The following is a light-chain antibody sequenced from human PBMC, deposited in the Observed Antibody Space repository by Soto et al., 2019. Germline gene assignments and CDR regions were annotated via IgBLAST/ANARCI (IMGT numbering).Light chain of an antibody. J-gene: IGKJ4*01. CDR3: QQYGSSPPLT. CDR2: DAS. Sequence: EIVLTQSPGTLSLSPGERATLSCRASQRVRSTYLAEYQQKPGLAPRLLIYDASTRATGIPDRFSGSGSGTDFTLTISRLEPEDFAVYYCQQYGSSPPLTFGGGTKVDIK. CDR1: QRVRSTY. V-gene: IGKV3D-20*01.